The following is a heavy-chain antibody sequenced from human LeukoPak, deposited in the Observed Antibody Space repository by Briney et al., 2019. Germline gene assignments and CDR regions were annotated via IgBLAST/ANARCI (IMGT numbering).Heavy chain of an antibody. Sequence: GGSLRLSCAASGFTFNTYAMSWIRQAPGKGLEWVSYISSSGSTIYYADSVKGRFTISRDNAKNSLYLQMNSLRAEDTAVYYCARDGDFWSGYRFDYWGQGTLVTVSS. J-gene: IGHJ4*02. D-gene: IGHD3-3*01. CDR2: ISSSGSTI. CDR3: ARDGDFWSGYRFDY. CDR1: GFTFNTYA. V-gene: IGHV3-11*04.